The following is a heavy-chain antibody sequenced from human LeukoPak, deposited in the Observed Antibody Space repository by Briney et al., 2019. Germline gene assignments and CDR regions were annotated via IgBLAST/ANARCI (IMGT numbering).Heavy chain of an antibody. CDR2: VSTDGSTT. D-gene: IGHD2-8*01. Sequence: PGGSLRLSCAASGFNFSSHRMHWVRQAPGKGLVWVSCVSTDGSTTNYADSVKGRFTISRDNAKNTLYLQMNSLRVEDTAVYYCARDTNGLAYWGLGTRVTVSS. CDR3: ARDTNGLAY. V-gene: IGHV3-74*01. J-gene: IGHJ4*02. CDR1: GFNFSSHR.